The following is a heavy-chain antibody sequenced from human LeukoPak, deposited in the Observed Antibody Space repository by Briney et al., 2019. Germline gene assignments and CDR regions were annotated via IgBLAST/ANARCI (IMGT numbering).Heavy chain of an antibody. CDR3: AKTHRTYYYDSSGYNDAFDI. CDR2: ISGSGGST. CDR1: GFTFSSYG. Sequence: QAGGSLRLSCAASGFTFSSYGMSWVRQAPGKGLEWVSAISGSGGSTYYADSVKGRFTISRDNSKNTLYLQMNSLRAEDTAVYYCAKTHRTYYYDSSGYNDAFDIWGQGTMVTVSS. V-gene: IGHV3-23*01. J-gene: IGHJ3*02. D-gene: IGHD3-22*01.